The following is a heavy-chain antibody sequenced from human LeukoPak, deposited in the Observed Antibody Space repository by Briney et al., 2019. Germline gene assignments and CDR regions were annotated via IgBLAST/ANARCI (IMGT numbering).Heavy chain of an antibody. CDR2: INPNSGDA. CDR3: ARDQGEVVGATDAFDI. CDR1: GGTFSSYA. J-gene: IGHJ3*02. D-gene: IGHD1-26*01. Sequence: ASVKVSCKASGGTFSSYAISWVRQAPGQGLEWMGWINPNSGDADYTQKFQGRVTMTRDTSISTAYMELSRLRSDDTAVYYCARDQGEVVGATDAFDIWGQGTMVTVSS. V-gene: IGHV1-2*02.